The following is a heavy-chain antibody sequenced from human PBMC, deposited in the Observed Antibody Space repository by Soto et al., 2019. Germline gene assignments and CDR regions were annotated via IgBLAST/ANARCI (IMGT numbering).Heavy chain of an antibody. Sequence: ASVKVSCKASGYTFTGYYMHWVRQAPGQGLEWMGWINPNSGGTNYAQKFQGWVTMTRDTSISTAYMELSRLRSDDTAVYYCAREVVVRGVHGFDYWGQGTLVTVSS. J-gene: IGHJ4*02. V-gene: IGHV1-2*04. D-gene: IGHD3-10*01. CDR1: GYTFTGYY. CDR2: INPNSGGT. CDR3: AREVVVRGVHGFDY.